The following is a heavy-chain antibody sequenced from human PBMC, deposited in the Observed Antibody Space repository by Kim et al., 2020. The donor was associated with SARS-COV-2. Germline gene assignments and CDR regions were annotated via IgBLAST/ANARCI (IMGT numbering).Heavy chain of an antibody. CDR3: ARDLPYSSILDP. V-gene: IGHV4-59*13. D-gene: IGHD6-13*01. J-gene: IGHJ5*02. Sequence: SETLSLTCTVSGGSISSYYWSWIRQPPGKGLEWIGYIYYSGSTNYNPSLKSRVTISVDTSKNQFSLKLSSVTAADTAVYYCARDLPYSSILDPWGQGTLV. CDR2: IYYSGST. CDR1: GGSISSYY.